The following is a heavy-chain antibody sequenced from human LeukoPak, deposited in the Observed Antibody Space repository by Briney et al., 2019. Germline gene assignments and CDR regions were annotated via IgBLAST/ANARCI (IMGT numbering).Heavy chain of an antibody. V-gene: IGHV3-23*01. D-gene: IGHD1-26*01. J-gene: IGHJ4*02. CDR2: ITGSGGST. CDR3: ATRPASETYFAVFDY. CDR1: GVSFSRHA. Sequence: GGSLRLSCAASGVSFSRHAMSWVRQAPGKGLEWVSGITGSGGSTYYAESVKGRFTISRDNSKNTLYLQMNSLRVEDTAVYFCATRPASETYFAVFDYWGQGTLVTVSS.